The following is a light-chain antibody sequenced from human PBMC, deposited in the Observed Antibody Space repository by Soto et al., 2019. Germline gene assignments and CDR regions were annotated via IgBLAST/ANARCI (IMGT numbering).Light chain of an antibody. V-gene: IGLV2-8*01. J-gene: IGLJ1*01. Sequence: QSALTQPPSASGSPGQSVTISCTGTSSDVGAFNYVSWYQQYPGEAPKLIIYEVSKRPPGVPDRFSGSKSGNTASLTVSGLQADDEADYYCSSYAGSDNFVFGTGTKVTVL. CDR3: SSYAGSDNFV. CDR1: SSDVGAFNY. CDR2: EVS.